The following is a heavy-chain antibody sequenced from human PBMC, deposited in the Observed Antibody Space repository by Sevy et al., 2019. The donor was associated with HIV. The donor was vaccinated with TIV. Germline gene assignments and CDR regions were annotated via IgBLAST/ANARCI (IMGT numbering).Heavy chain of an antibody. J-gene: IGHJ4*02. CDR1: GFTFSYYG. D-gene: IGHD6-13*01. Sequence: GGSLRLFCTASGFTFSYYGMHWVRQAPGKGLEWVAFIGYDGTDKYYSESVKGRFAISRDNSKNTVFLEMNSLRTDDTAIYYCAKNTASAGTGGFDYWGQGALVTVSS. V-gene: IGHV3-30*02. CDR3: AKNTASAGTGGFDY. CDR2: IGYDGTDK.